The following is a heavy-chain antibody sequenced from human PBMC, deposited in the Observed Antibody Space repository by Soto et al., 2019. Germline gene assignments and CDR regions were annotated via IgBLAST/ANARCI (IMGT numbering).Heavy chain of an antibody. V-gene: IGHV3-21*01. CDR1: GFTFSSYA. CDR2: ISGSSSYI. D-gene: IGHD6-6*01. J-gene: IGHJ2*01. CDR3: ARGVSSSSDWYFDL. Sequence: EVQLLESGGGLVQPGGSLRLSCAASGFTFSSYAMSWVRQAPGKGLEWVSAISGSSSYIYYADSVKGRFTISRDNAKNSLYLQMNSLRAEDTAVYYCARGVSSSSDWYFDLWGRGTLVTVSS.